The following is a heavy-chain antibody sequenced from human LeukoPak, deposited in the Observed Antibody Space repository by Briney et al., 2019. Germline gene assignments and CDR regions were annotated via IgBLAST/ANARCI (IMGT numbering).Heavy chain of an antibody. V-gene: IGHV3-21*01. Sequence: PGGSLRLSCVASGFSFNTYSMNWVRQAPGKGLEWVSAISTSSAYVYYADSVRGRFTISRDNAKNSLYLQMKSLRAEDTAVYYCAGEREAFDMWGQGTMVTVSS. CDR1: GFSFNTYS. CDR2: ISTSSAYV. J-gene: IGHJ3*02. CDR3: AGEREAFDM.